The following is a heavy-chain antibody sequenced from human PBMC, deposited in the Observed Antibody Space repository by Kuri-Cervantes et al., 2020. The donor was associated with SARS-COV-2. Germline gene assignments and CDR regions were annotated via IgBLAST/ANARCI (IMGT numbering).Heavy chain of an antibody. J-gene: IGHJ6*02. CDR1: GFPFGSYA. V-gene: IGHV3-23*01. CDR2: ISGSGGSS. CDR3: AKDRVPAAIQYYYYGMDV. D-gene: IGHD2-2*02. Sequence: ETLSLTCAVSGFPFGSYAISWVRQAPGKGLEWVSGISGSGGSSYYADPVKGRFTISRDNSKNTLFLQMNSLRAEDTAVYYCAKDRVPAAIQYYYYGMDVWGQGTTVTVSS.